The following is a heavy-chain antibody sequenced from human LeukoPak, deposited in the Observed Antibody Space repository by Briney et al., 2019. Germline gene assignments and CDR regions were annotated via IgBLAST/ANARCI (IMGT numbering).Heavy chain of an antibody. J-gene: IGHJ4*02. D-gene: IGHD2-2*01. Sequence: ASVKVSCKASGYTFTSYGISWVRQAPGQGLEWMGWMSAYNGNTNYAQKLQGRVTMTTDTSTSTAYMELRSLRSDDTAVYYCARDRLDIVVVPAAMGYWGQGTLVTVSS. CDR2: MSAYNGNT. CDR3: ARDRLDIVVVPAAMGY. CDR1: GYTFTSYG. V-gene: IGHV1-18*01.